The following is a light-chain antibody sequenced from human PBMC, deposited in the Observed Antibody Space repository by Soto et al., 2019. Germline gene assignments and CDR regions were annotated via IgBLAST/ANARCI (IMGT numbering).Light chain of an antibody. J-gene: IGKJ2*01. V-gene: IGKV2-30*01. Sequence: DVVMTQSPLSLPVTLGQPASISCKSSQGLVYSDGNTYLNWFQQRPGQSQRRLMYRVSNRDSGVLDRFSASGLCTDFTLKISRVEAEDVGVCYCMQGTHWPLTSGQGTKLEIK. CDR1: QGLVYSDGNTY. CDR2: RVS. CDR3: MQGTHWPLT.